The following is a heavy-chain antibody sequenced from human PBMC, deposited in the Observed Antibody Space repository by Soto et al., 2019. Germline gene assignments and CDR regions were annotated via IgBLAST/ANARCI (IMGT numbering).Heavy chain of an antibody. D-gene: IGHD1-26*01. V-gene: IGHV4-39*02. CDR1: GGSISSSSYY. J-gene: IGHJ5*02. CDR2: IYYSGST. Sequence: SETLSLTCTVSGGSISSSSYYWGWIRQPPGKGLEWIGSIYYSGSTYYNPSLKSRVTISVDTSKNHFSLKLSSVTAADTAVYYCSTQEVGGSYVYTFDPWGQGTLVTVSS. CDR3: STQEVGGSYVYTFDP.